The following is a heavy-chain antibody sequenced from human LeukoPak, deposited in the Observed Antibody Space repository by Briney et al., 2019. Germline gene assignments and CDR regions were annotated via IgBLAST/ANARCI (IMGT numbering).Heavy chain of an antibody. CDR1: GFTFSSGA. D-gene: IGHD1-14*01. Sequence: GRSLRLSCAASGFTFSSGAMHWVRQAPGKGLEWVAFISYDGNIKRYADSVKGRFTISRDNSKDTLYLQMNSLRAEDTAVYHCAKDRSTTWACDYWGQGTLATVSS. V-gene: IGHV3-30*18. CDR3: AKDRSTTWACDY. CDR2: ISYDGNIK. J-gene: IGHJ4*02.